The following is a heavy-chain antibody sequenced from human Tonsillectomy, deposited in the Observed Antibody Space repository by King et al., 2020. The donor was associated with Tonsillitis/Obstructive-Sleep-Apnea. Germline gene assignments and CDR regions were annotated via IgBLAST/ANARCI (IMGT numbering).Heavy chain of an antibody. V-gene: IGHV3-23*04. Sequence: VQLVQSGGGLVQPGGSLRLSCAASGFTFTINAMTCVRQAPGKGLEWVSSISDSVTFTFYADSVKGRFTISRDNSNNTLYLQMSGLSAEETAVYYCAKDRRYQMDYMDVWGKGTTVSVSS. D-gene: IGHD2-2*01. CDR3: AKDRRYQMDYMDV. CDR2: ISDSVTFT. J-gene: IGHJ6*03. CDR1: GFTFTINA.